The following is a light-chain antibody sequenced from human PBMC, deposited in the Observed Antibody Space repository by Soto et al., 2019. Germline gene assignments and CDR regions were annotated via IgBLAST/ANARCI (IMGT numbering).Light chain of an antibody. CDR3: GSFAGPVWV. CDR2: NNN. V-gene: IGLV1-44*01. Sequence: QSVVTQAPSVSGTPGQRVTISCSGSSSNIESNWVYWYQQLPGTAPKLLIYNNNQRPSGVSDRFSGSKSGTSASLAITGLQAEDEANYYCGSFAGPVWVFGGGTKVTVL. J-gene: IGLJ3*02. CDR1: SSNIESNW.